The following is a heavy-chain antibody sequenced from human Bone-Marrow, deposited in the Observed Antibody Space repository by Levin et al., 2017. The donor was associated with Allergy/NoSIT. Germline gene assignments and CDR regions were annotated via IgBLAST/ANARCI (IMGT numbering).Heavy chain of an antibody. CDR3: ARGAVEVVVAGGIAGLCSTAHESYYIDV. J-gene: IGHJ6*03. Sequence: PSETLSLTCAVYGGSFSRYSWSWIRQPPGKGLEWIGEINHSGGTNYNPSLKSRFTISIDTSQNPFYVKLTSVTAAATAVSYCARGAVEVVVAGGIAGLCSTAHESYYIDVWGKGTTVTVSS. V-gene: IGHV4-34*01. D-gene: IGHD3-22*01. CDR2: INHSGGT. CDR1: GGSFSRYS.